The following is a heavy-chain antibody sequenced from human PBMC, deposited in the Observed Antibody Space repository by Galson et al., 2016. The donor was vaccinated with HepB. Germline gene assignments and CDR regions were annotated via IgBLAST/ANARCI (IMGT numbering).Heavy chain of an antibody. V-gene: IGHV4-61*08. D-gene: IGHD5-12*01. CDR1: GGYVSSGDHY. J-gene: IGHJ4*02. CDR2: IFHSGRV. CDR3: ARRYRGGPSDF. Sequence: ETLSLTCTVSGGYVSSGDHYWSWIRQPPGQGLEWIGQIFHSGRVNYNPSLASRVTILVDTSDNQFSLRLTSVTAADTALYYCARRYRGGPSDFWGQGTLVTVSS.